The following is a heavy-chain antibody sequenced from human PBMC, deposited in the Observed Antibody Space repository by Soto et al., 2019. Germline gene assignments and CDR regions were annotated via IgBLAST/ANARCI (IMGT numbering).Heavy chain of an antibody. V-gene: IGHV1-58*01. CDR1: GFTFTSSA. Sequence: GASVNVSCKASGFTFTSSAVQWVRQARGQRLECIGWIVVGSGNTNYAQKFQERVTITRXXXXSXXXMXLXXLRXEDTAVYYCAAVIWSDAFDIWGQGTMVTVSS. CDR3: AAVIWSDAFDI. CDR2: IVVGSGNT. J-gene: IGHJ3*02. D-gene: IGHD3-10*01.